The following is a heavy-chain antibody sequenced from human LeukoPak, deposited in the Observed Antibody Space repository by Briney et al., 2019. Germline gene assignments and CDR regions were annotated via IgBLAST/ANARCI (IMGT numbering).Heavy chain of an antibody. D-gene: IGHD4-23*01. V-gene: IGHV4-59*01. CDR1: SGSISSYY. CDR3: ARVQAYGGKGYFDY. J-gene: IGHJ4*02. Sequence: PSETLSLTCTVSSGSISSYYWSWIRQPPGKGLEWIGYIYYSGSTNYNPSLKSRVTISVDTSKNQFSLKLSSVTAADTAVYYCARVQAYGGKGYFDYWGQGTLVTVSS. CDR2: IYYSGST.